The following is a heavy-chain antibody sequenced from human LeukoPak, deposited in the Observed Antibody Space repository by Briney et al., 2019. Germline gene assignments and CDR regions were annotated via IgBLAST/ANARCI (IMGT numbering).Heavy chain of an antibody. CDR3: ARHPSAVAGKTFDC. CDR2: IYYSGST. Sequence: SETLSLTCTVSGGSLRTYYWGWIRQPPGKGLEWIGYIYYSGSTNYNPSLKSRVTISVDTSNNQFSLKLSSVTAADTAVYYCARHPSAVAGKTFDCWGQGTLVTVSS. D-gene: IGHD6-19*01. J-gene: IGHJ4*02. V-gene: IGHV4-59*08. CDR1: GGSLRTYY.